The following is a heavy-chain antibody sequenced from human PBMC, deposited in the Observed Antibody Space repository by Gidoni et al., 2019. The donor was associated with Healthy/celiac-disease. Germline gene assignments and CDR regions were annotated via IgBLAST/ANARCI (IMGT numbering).Heavy chain of an antibody. CDR3: ARAPRGLDSSGSLGQYYYYGMDV. V-gene: IGHV4-31*03. CDR1: GGSISSGGYY. CDR2: IYYSGST. Sequence: QVQLQESGPGLVKPSQTLSLTCTVSGGSISSGGYYWSWIRQHPGKGLEWIGYIYYSGSTYYNPSLKSRVTISVDTSKNQFSLKLSSVTAADTAVYYCARAPRGLDSSGSLGQYYYYGMDVWGQGTTVTVSS. D-gene: IGHD3-22*01. J-gene: IGHJ6*02.